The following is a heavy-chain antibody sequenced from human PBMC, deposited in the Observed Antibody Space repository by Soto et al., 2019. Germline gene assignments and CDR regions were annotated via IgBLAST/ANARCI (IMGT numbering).Heavy chain of an antibody. V-gene: IGHV1-3*04. J-gene: IGHJ3*02. CDR1: GYTFANYP. Sequence: QVQLVQSGAEVKKPGASVTVSCKASGYTFANYPMHWVRQAPGQRLEWMGWINTGNGNTKYSQKFQVRVTITRDTSASTAYMELSSLTSEDAAIYYCARDRGIAAGGELDAFDIWGQGTMVTVSS. D-gene: IGHD6-13*01. CDR2: INTGNGNT. CDR3: ARDRGIAAGGELDAFDI.